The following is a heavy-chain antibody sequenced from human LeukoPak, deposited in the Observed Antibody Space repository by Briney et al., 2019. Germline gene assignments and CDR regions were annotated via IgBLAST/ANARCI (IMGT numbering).Heavy chain of an antibody. D-gene: IGHD4-17*01. V-gene: IGHV3-9*01. CDR1: GFTFDDYA. Sequence: GRSLRLSCAASGFTFDDYAMHWVRQAPGKGLEWVSGISWNSGSIGYADSVKGRFTISRDNAKNSLYLQMNSLRAEDTALYYCAKGPDGYGMDVWGQGTLVTVSS. CDR3: AKGPDGYGMDV. J-gene: IGHJ6*02. CDR2: ISWNSGSI.